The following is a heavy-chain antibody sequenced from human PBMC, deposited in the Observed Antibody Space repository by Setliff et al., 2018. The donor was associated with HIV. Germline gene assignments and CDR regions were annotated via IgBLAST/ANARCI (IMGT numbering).Heavy chain of an antibody. CDR1: GGTFSSYA. D-gene: IGHD3-22*01. CDR2: IIPIFGTA. Sequence: ASVKVSCKASGGTFSSYAINWVRQAPGQGLEWMGGIIPIFGTANYAQKFQGRVTITTDESTSTTYLELSSLRSEDTAVYYCARGGVSYYYDTSYYYDYWGQGTLVTVSS. J-gene: IGHJ4*02. CDR3: ARGGVSYYYDTSYYYDY. V-gene: IGHV1-69*05.